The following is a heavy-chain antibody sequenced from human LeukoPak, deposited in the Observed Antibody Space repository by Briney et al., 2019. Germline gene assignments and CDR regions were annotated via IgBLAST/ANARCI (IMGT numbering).Heavy chain of an antibody. D-gene: IGHD4-11*01. V-gene: IGHV3-30*04. Sequence: GGSLRLSCAGSGFTFNTHALHWVRQAPGKGLEWVAVISYDGSHKYYADSVKGRFIVSRDNSKNALYLQMNSLKFEDTAIYYCAKDAQRGFDYSNSLDKWGQGTLVTVSS. CDR3: AKDAQRGFDYSNSLDK. CDR1: GFTFNTHA. J-gene: IGHJ4*02. CDR2: ISYDGSHK.